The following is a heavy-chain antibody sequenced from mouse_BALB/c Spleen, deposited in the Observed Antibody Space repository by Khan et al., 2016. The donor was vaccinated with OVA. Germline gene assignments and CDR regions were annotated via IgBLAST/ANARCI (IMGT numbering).Heavy chain of an antibody. CDR1: GYTFTDYA. V-gene: IGHV1S137*01. CDR3: ARPAYDGYYDY. J-gene: IGHJ2*01. Sequence: QVQLQQSGPELVRPGVSVKISCKGSGYTFTDYAMYWVKQSHAKSLEWIGLISTYSGSTNYNQKFKGKVTMTVDKSSSAAYMELARLTSEDSAIYDCARPAYDGYYDYWGQGTTLIVSS. CDR2: ISTYSGST. D-gene: IGHD2-3*01.